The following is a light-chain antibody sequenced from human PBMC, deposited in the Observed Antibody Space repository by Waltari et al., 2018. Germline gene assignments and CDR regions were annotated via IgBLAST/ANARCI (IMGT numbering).Light chain of an antibody. CDR2: DTS. CDR1: TGAVTSGQF. CDR3: SVSYSGHVI. Sequence: QVVVTQEPSLTVSPGGTVTLTCGSSTGAVTSGQFPYWFLQKPGQAPRTLVYDTSNKHSWTPARCSGSLRGGKAALTLSGAQPEDEAEYYCSVSYSGHVIFGGGTKLTVL. V-gene: IGLV7-46*01. J-gene: IGLJ2*01.